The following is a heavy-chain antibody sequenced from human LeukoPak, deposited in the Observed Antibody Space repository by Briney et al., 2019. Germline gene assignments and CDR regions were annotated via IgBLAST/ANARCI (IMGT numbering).Heavy chain of an antibody. CDR2: ISDTGGRT. CDR3: AKRGVVIRVILVGFRNEAYYFDS. D-gene: IGHD3-22*01. V-gene: IGHV3-23*01. J-gene: IGHJ4*02. Sequence: PGGSLRLSCAVSGITLSNYGLTWVRQAPGKGLEWGAGISDTGGRTNYAESVKGRFTISRDNPKNTLYLQMNSLRAEDTAVYFCAKRGVVIRVILVGFRNEAYYFDSWGQGALVTVSS. CDR1: GITLSNYG.